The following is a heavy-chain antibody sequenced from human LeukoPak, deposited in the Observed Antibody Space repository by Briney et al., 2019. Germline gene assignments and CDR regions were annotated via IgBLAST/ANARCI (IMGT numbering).Heavy chain of an antibody. CDR2: INHSGST. CDR3: ARQGPRLVVVAATYMDV. CDR1: GGSFSGYY. Sequence: SETLSLTCAVYGGSFSGYYWSWIRQPPGKGLEWIGEINHSGSTNYNPSLKSRVTISVDTSKNQFSLKLSSVTAADTAVYYCARQGPRLVVVAATYMDVWGKGTTVTISS. V-gene: IGHV4-34*01. D-gene: IGHD2-15*01. J-gene: IGHJ6*03.